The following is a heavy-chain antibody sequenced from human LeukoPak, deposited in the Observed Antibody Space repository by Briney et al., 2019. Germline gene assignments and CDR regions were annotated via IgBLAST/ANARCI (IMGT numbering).Heavy chain of an antibody. J-gene: IGHJ4*02. CDR2: ISSNGGST. Sequence: GGSLRLSCAASGFTFSSYAMHWVRQAPGKGLEYVSAISSNGGSTYYANSVKGRFTISRDNAKNSLYLQMNSLRAEDTAVYYCATVHDSSLDYWGQGTLVTVSS. D-gene: IGHD1-1*01. CDR3: ATVHDSSLDY. V-gene: IGHV3-64*01. CDR1: GFTFSSYA.